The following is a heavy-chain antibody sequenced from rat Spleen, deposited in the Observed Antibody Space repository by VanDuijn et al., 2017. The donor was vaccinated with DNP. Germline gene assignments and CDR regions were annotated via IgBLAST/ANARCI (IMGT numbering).Heavy chain of an antibody. Sequence: EVQLVESGGGLVQPGNSLKLSCAASGFTFSDYAMAWVRQSPKKGLEWVATIIYDGSSTYYRDSVKGRFTISRDNAKSTLYLQMDSLRSEDTATYYCATHLNYYDGYYHWGQGVMVTVSS. V-gene: IGHV5S10*01. J-gene: IGHJ2*01. CDR2: IIYDGSST. CDR3: ATHLNYYDGYYH. D-gene: IGHD1-12*03. CDR1: GFTFSDYA.